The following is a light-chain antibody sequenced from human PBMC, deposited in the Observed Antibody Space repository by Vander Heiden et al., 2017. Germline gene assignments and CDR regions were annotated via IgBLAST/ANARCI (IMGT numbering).Light chain of an antibody. V-gene: IGKV3-15*01. CDR3: QQYNNWPPWK. CDR1: QSVSTN. Sequence: EIVMTQSPATLSVSPGERATLSCRASQSVSTNLAWYQQKPGQGPRLLIFAASTRAPGVPDRISGSGSGTEFALTISSLQSEDFAVYFCQQYNNWPPWKVGQGTKVEIK. J-gene: IGKJ1*01. CDR2: AAS.